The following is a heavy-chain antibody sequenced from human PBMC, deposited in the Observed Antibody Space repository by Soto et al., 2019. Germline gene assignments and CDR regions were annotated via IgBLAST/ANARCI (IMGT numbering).Heavy chain of an antibody. D-gene: IGHD3-10*01. CDR1: GCSIIGYY. J-gene: IGHJ1*01. Sequence: SETLSLTCSVSGCSIIGYYWSWIRQPPGKGLEWIGYIYYSGSTNYNPSLKSRVTMSIDTSKNEFSLKLTSVTAADTAVYYCARHSWQQLLPQHWGQGTLVAVS. V-gene: IGHV4-59*08. CDR2: IYYSGST. CDR3: ARHSWQQLLPQH.